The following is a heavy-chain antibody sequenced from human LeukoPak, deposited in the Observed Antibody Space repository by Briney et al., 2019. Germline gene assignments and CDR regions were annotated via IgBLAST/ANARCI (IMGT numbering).Heavy chain of an antibody. CDR1: GFTFSNYG. CDR2: ITGSGGNI. CDR3: ARDCSSTSCRDAFDI. Sequence: GGSLRLSCAASGFTFSNYGMNWVRQAPGKGLEWVSGITGSGGNIYYADPVKGRFTISRDNAKNSLYLQMNSLRAEDTAVYYCARDCSSTSCRDAFDIWGQGTMVTVSS. D-gene: IGHD2-2*01. V-gene: IGHV3-21*01. J-gene: IGHJ3*02.